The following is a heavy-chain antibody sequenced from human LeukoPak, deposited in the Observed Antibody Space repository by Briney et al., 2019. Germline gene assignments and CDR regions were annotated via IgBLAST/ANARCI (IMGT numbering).Heavy chain of an antibody. CDR2: IYSSGST. V-gene: IGHV3-53*01. J-gene: IGHJ4*02. Sequence: RGSLRLSCAASGFTVSSNYMSWVRQAPGKGLEWVSVIYSSGSTYYADSVKGRFTISRDNSKNTLYLQMNSLRAEDTAVYYCARVRAATTIDYWGQGTLVTVSA. D-gene: IGHD2-15*01. CDR3: ARVRAATTIDY. CDR1: GFTVSSNY.